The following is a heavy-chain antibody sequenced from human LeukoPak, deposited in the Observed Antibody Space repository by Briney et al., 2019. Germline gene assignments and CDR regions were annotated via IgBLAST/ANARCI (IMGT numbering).Heavy chain of an antibody. CDR2: INHSGST. V-gene: IGHV4-34*01. D-gene: IGHD2-15*01. CDR1: GGSFSGYY. Sequence: PSETLSLTCAVYGGSFSGYYWSWIRQPPGKGLEWIGEINHSGSTNYNPSLKSRVTISVDTSKNQFSLKLSSVTAADTAVYYCARGQDCSGGSCYLSGGSESDPWGQGTLVTVSS. J-gene: IGHJ5*02. CDR3: ARGQDCSGGSCYLSGGSESDP.